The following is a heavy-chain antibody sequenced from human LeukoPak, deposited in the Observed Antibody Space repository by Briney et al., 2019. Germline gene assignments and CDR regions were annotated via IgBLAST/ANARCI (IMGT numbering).Heavy chain of an antibody. D-gene: IGHD5-12*01. CDR2: IIPIFGTA. J-gene: IGHJ4*02. Sequence: SVKVSCKASGGTFSSYAISWVRQPPGQGLEWMGGIIPIFGTANYAQKFQGRVTITADESTSTAYMELSSLRSEDTAVYYCARDLNGGYDLDYWGQGTLVTVSS. V-gene: IGHV1-69*13. CDR1: GGTFSSYA. CDR3: ARDLNGGYDLDY.